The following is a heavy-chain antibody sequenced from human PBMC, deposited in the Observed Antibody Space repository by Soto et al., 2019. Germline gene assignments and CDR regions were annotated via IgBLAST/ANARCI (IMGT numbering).Heavy chain of an antibody. D-gene: IGHD3-3*01. J-gene: IGHJ6*03. CDR1: GFTFSSYA. CDR3: AKKSAYYDFWSGYYSDYMDV. V-gene: IGHV3-23*01. CDR2: ISGSGGST. Sequence: GGSLRLSCAASGFTFSSYAMSWVRQAPGKGLEWVSAISGSGGSTYYADSVKGRFTISRDNSKNTLYLQMNSLRAEDTAVYYCAKKSAYYDFWSGYYSDYMDVWGKGTTVTVSS.